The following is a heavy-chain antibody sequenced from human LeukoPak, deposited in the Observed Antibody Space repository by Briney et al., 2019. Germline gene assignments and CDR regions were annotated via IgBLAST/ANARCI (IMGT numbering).Heavy chain of an antibody. Sequence: KPSQTLSLTCTVSGGSISSGDYYWSWIRQPPGKGLEWIGYIYYSGSTYYNPSLKSRVTISVDTSKNQFSLKLSSVTAADTAVYYCAKAYCSSNSCSKLGYFDCWGQGTLVTVSS. J-gene: IGHJ4*02. V-gene: IGHV4-30-4*08. CDR2: IYYSGST. D-gene: IGHD2-2*01. CDR1: GGSISSGDYY. CDR3: AKAYCSSNSCSKLGYFDC.